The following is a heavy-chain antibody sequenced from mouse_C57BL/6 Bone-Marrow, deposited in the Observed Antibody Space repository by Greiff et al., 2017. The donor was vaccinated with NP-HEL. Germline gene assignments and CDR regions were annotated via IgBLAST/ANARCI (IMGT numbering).Heavy chain of an antibody. D-gene: IGHD1-1*01. V-gene: IGHV5-17*01. CDR1: GFTFSDYG. J-gene: IGHJ2*01. CDR2: ISSGSSTI. CDR3: ARPIYYYGSSLFDY. Sequence: EVKLMESGGGLVKPGGSLKLSCAASGFTFSDYGMHWVRQAPEKGLEWVAYISSGSSTIYYADTVKGRFTISRDNAKNTLFLQMTSLRSEDTAMYYCARPIYYYGSSLFDYWGQGTTLTVSS.